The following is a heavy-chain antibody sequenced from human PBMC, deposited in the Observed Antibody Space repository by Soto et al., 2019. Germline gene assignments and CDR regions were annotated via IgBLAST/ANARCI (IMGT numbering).Heavy chain of an antibody. J-gene: IGHJ6*02. D-gene: IGHD7-27*01. V-gene: IGHV4-4*02. CDR2: IYHSGST. CDR1: GGSISSSKW. CDR3: ASRNWGGGHYYHYGMDV. Sequence: PSETLSLTCAVSGGSISSSKWWSWVRQPPGKGLEWIGEIYHSGSTNYNPSLKSRVTISVDKSKNQFSLKLSSVTAADTAVYYCASRNWGGGHYYHYGMDVWGQGTTVTVSS.